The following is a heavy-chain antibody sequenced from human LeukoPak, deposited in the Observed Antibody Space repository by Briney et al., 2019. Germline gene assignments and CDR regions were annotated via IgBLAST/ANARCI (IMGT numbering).Heavy chain of an antibody. CDR3: AELGITMIGGV. CDR2: ISYDGSNK. V-gene: IGHV3-30*18. CDR1: GFTFSSYG. J-gene: IGHJ6*04. D-gene: IGHD3-10*01. Sequence: GGSLRLSCAASGFTFSSYGMHWVRQAPGKGLEWVAVISYDGSNKYYADSLQGRFTISRDNSKNTLYLQMNSLRAEDTAVYYCAELGITMIGGVWGKGTTVTISS.